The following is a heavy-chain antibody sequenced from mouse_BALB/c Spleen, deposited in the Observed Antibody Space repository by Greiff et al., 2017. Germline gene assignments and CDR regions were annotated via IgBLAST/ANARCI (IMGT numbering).Heavy chain of an antibody. V-gene: IGHV1-82*01. CDR1: GYAFSSSW. J-gene: IGHJ2*01. CDR3: ARDLLRSFDY. CDR2: IYPGDGDT. D-gene: IGHD1-1*01. Sequence: QVQLQQSGPELVKPGASVKISCKASGYAFSSSWMNWVKQRPGQGLEWIGRIYPGDGDTNYNGKFKGKATLTADKSSSTAYMQLSSLTSVDSAVYFCARDLLRSFDYWGQGTTLTVSS.